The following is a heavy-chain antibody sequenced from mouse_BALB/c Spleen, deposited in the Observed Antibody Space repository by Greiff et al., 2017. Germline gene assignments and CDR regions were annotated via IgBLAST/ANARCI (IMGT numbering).Heavy chain of an antibody. D-gene: IGHD4-1*01. Sequence: EVNVVESGGGLVKPGGSLKLSCAASGFTFSDYYMYWVRQTPEKRLEWVATISDGGSYTYYPDSVKGRFTISRDNAKNNLYLQMSSLKSEDTAMYYCARDVLGDYWGQGTTLTVSS. V-gene: IGHV5-4*02. CDR1: GFTFSDYY. CDR2: ISDGGSYT. J-gene: IGHJ2*01. CDR3: ARDVLGDY.